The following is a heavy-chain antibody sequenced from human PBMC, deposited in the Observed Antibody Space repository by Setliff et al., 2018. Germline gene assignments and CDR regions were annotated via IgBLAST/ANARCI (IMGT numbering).Heavy chain of an antibody. Sequence: LSLTCTVSGYSISSGYIWGWIRQPPGKGLEWVGNIGHTGSINYNPSLKSRLTISRDTSKNQVSLKLNSVTATDTAVYHCARDLGHGGDSDYWGQGILVTVSS. D-gene: IGHD2-21*02. CDR3: ARDLGHGGDSDY. CDR2: IGHTGSI. J-gene: IGHJ4*02. CDR1: GYSISSGYI. V-gene: IGHV4-38-2*02.